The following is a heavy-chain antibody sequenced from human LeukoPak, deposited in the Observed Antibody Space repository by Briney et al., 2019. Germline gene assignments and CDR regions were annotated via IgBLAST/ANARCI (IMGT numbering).Heavy chain of an antibody. V-gene: IGHV4-34*01. CDR2: INHSGST. CDR3: ARGSVNYCSSTSCSGAFDI. CDR1: GGSFSGYY. J-gene: IGHJ3*02. D-gene: IGHD2-2*01. Sequence: SETLSLTCAVYGGSFSGYYWSWIRQPPGKGLEWIGEINHSGSTNYNPSLKSRVTISVDTCKNQFSLKLSSVTAADTAVYYCARGSVNYCSSTSCSGAFDIWGQGTMVTVSS.